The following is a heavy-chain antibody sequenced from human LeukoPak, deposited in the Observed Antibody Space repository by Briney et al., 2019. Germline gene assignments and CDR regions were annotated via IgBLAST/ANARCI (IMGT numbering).Heavy chain of an antibody. CDR2: ISGSGGST. J-gene: IGHJ4*02. CDR1: GFTFSSYA. V-gene: IGHV3-23*01. Sequence: GGSLRLSCAASGFTFSSYAMSWVRQAPGKGLEWVSAISGSGGSTYYADSVKGRFTISRDNSKNTPYLQMNSLRAEDTAVYYCAKGRYGPGSYYFDYWGQGTLVTVSS. CDR3: AKGRYGPGSYYFDY. D-gene: IGHD3-10*01.